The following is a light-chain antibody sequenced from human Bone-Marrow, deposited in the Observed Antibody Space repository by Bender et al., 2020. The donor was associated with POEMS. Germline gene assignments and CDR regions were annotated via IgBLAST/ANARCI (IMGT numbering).Light chain of an antibody. V-gene: IGLV2-23*02. CDR2: EVI. CDR1: SSDVGSYNL. Sequence: QSALTQPASVSGSPGQSITISCTGTSSDVGSYNLVSWYQQHPGKAPKLIIYEVIRRPSGVSNRFSGSKSGNTASLTITGLQSDDEAIYFCVAWDASLNGWVFGGGTKLTVL. CDR3: VAWDASLNGWV. J-gene: IGLJ3*02.